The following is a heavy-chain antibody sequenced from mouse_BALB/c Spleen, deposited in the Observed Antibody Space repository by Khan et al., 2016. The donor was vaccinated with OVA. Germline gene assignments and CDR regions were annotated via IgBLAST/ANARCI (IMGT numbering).Heavy chain of an antibody. D-gene: IGHD2-3*01. CDR2: ISSGSTTI. Sequence: EVELVESGGGLVQPGGSRKLSCAASGFTFSSFGMHWVRQAPEKGLEWVAYISSGSTTIYYADTVKGRFTISRDNPKNTLFLQMTSLRSEDTAQFYCARRRIYDGYYGGAMDYWGQGTSVTVSA. J-gene: IGHJ4*01. CDR1: GFTFSSFG. CDR3: ARRRIYDGYYGGAMDY. V-gene: IGHV5-17*02.